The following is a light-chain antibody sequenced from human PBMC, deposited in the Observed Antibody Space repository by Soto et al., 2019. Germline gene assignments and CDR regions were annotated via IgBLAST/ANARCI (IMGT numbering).Light chain of an antibody. CDR3: LQDYDYPRT. Sequence: AIQMTQSPSSLSASVGDRVTITCRASQGIRNDLGWYQQKPGKAPKVLIYAASTLQSGVPSRFSGSGSGTDFTLTISNLQPDDFATYYCLQDYDYPRTFSQGTKVEIK. CDR2: AAS. CDR1: QGIRND. V-gene: IGKV1-6*01. J-gene: IGKJ1*01.